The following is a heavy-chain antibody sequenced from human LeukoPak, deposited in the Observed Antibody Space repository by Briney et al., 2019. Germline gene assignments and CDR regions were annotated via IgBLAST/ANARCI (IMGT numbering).Heavy chain of an antibody. D-gene: IGHD2-15*01. Sequence: GGSLRLSCAASGFTFSSYAMSWVRQAPGKGLEWVSAISGSGGSTYYADSVKGRFTISRDNAQNSLYLQMNSLRVEDTAVYYCARVLETDCSGGSCYSGLDHWGQGTLVTVSS. J-gene: IGHJ4*02. CDR1: GFTFSSYA. V-gene: IGHV3-23*01. CDR2: ISGSGGST. CDR3: ARVLETDCSGGSCYSGLDH.